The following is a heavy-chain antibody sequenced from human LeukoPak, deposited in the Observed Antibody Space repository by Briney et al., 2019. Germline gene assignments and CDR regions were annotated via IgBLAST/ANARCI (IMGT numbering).Heavy chain of an antibody. D-gene: IGHD3-9*01. CDR2: IYSDDTT. J-gene: IGHJ4*02. Sequence: GGSLRLSCAASGFTFSSYAMSWVRQVPGKGLEWVSIIYSDDTTYYADSVKGRFTVSRDKSKNTLYLQMNSLRAEDTAVYYCARYVDWLQYYFDYWGQGTLVTVSS. CDR3: ARYVDWLQYYFDY. V-gene: IGHV3-66*01. CDR1: GFTFSSYA.